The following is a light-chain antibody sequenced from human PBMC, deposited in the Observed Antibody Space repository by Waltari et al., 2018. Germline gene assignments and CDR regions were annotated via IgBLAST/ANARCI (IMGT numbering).Light chain of an antibody. Sequence: QSVLTQPPSASGTPGQRVTISCSGSSSNIGRSYVYWYQQLPGTAPKLLIYRNNQRTSGVPDRFSGSKSGTSASLAISGLRSEDEADYDCASWDDNLSGWVFGGGTKLTVL. J-gene: IGLJ3*02. CDR2: RNN. V-gene: IGLV1-47*01. CDR1: SSNIGRSY. CDR3: ASWDDNLSGWV.